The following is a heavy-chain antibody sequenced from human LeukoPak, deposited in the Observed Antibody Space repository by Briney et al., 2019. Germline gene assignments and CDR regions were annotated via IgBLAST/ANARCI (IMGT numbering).Heavy chain of an antibody. CDR2: IYPGDSDT. CDR3: ASGQYYYGSGRPRGYFDY. Sequence: GESLKISCQGSGYSFTSYWIGWVRQMPGKGLEWMGIIYPGDSDTRYSPSFQGQVTISADKSISTAYLQWSSLKASDTAMYYCASGQYYYGSGRPRGYFDYWGQGTLVTVSS. CDR1: GYSFTSYW. J-gene: IGHJ4*02. V-gene: IGHV5-51*01. D-gene: IGHD3-10*01.